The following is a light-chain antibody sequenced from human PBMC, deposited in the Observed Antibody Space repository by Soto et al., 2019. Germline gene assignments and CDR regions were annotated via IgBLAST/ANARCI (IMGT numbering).Light chain of an antibody. V-gene: IGLV1-47*01. CDR1: TSNIGSNY. J-gene: IGLJ1*01. CDR2: RNN. Sequence: SVLTQPPSASGTLGQGVTISCSGITSNIGSNYVYWYQQLPGTAPKLLIYRNNQRPSGVPDRFSGSKSGTSASLAISGLRSDDEADYFCATWDDSLNGFYVFGTGTKVTVL. CDR3: ATWDDSLNGFYV.